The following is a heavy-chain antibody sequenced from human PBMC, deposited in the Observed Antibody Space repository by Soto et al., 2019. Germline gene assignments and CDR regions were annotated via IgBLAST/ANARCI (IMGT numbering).Heavy chain of an antibody. Sequence: PSETLSLTCAVYGGSFSGYYWSWIRQPPGKGLEWIGEINHSVSTNYNPSLKSRVTISVDTSKNQFSLKLSSVTAADTAVHYCARGRSRYHYVWGRTTTTRFDYWGQGALVTVSS. CDR1: GGSFSGYY. CDR2: INHSVST. J-gene: IGHJ4*02. D-gene: IGHD3-16*01. CDR3: ARGRSRYHYVWGRTTTTRFDY. V-gene: IGHV4-34*01.